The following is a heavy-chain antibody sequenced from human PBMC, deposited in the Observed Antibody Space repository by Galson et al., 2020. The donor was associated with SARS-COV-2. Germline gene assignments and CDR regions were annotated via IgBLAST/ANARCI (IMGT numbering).Heavy chain of an antibody. CDR1: GFTFSSYD. V-gene: IGHV3-30*03. Sequence: GESLKISCAASGFTFSSYDMHWVRQAPGKGLEWVALISYDGSNKYYADSVEGRFTISRDNSKNTLYLQMNSLRAEDTAVYYCARSSRQYYYYYMDVWVKGTTVTISS. CDR2: ISYDGSNK. J-gene: IGHJ6*03. CDR3: ARSSRQYYYYYMDV.